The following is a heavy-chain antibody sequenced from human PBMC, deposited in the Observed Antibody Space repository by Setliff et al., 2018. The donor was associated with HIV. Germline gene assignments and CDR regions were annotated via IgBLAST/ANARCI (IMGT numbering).Heavy chain of an antibody. D-gene: IGHD1-26*01. CDR2: INPSSGGT. CDR1: GYTFTGYY. J-gene: IGHJ6*03. V-gene: IGHV1-2*06. CDR3: ATWGGSADGYFYYYMDV. Sequence: GASVKVSCKASGYTFTGYYIHWVRRAPGQGLEWMGRINPSSGGTNYAPKFQGRVTMTRDKSISTAYMELSRLRSDDTPVYYCATWGGSADGYFYYYMDVWGKGTTVTVSS.